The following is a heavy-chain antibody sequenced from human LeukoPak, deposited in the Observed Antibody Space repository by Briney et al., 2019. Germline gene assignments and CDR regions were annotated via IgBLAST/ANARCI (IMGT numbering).Heavy chain of an antibody. J-gene: IGHJ4*02. CDR3: ATDGGPFDH. Sequence: PGGSLRLSCAASGFTFSNAWMSWVRQAQGKGLEWVANIKQDGSERYYVDSVKGRFTISRDNAKNSQYLQMNSLRVDDTAVYYCATDGGPFDHWGQGTLVTVSS. CDR1: GFTFSNAW. V-gene: IGHV3-7*01. CDR2: IKQDGSER.